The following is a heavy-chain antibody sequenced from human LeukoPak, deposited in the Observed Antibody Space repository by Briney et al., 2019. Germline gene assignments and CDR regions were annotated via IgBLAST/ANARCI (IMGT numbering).Heavy chain of an antibody. Sequence: PGGSLRLSCAASGFTFSDYYMTWIRQAPGKGLEWVSYISSRSGSSIYYADSVKGRFTISRDNAKNSLYLQMNSLRAEDTAVYYCARDMGDYDDYWGQGTLVTVSS. V-gene: IGHV3-11*04. CDR2: ISSRSGSSI. CDR3: ARDMGDYDDY. D-gene: IGHD3-10*01. J-gene: IGHJ4*02. CDR1: GFTFSDYY.